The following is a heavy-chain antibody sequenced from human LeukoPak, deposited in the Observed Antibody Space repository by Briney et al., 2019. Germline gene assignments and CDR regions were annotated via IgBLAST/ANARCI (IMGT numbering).Heavy chain of an antibody. CDR3: EILTGDAFDI. V-gene: IGHV3-73*01. D-gene: IGHD3-9*01. Sequence: GGSLRLSCATSGFTFSDSAIHWVRQASGKGLEWVGRIRSKANSYATAYAASVKGRFTISRDNSKNTAYLQMNSLKTEDTAVYYCEILTGDAFDIWGQGTMVTVSS. J-gene: IGHJ3*02. CDR2: IRSKANSYAT. CDR1: GFTFSDSA.